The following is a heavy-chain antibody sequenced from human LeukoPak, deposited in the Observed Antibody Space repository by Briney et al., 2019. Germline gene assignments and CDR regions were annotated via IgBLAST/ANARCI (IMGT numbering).Heavy chain of an antibody. CDR3: ARDRRTTVTAN. V-gene: IGHV1-2*02. Sequence: ASVKVSCKASGYTFTSYGISWVRQAPGQGLEWMGWINPNSGGTNYAQKFQGRVTMTRDTSISTAYMELSRLRSDDTAVYYCARDRRTTVTANWGQGTLVTVSS. J-gene: IGHJ4*02. CDR1: GYTFTSYG. D-gene: IGHD4-17*01. CDR2: INPNSGGT.